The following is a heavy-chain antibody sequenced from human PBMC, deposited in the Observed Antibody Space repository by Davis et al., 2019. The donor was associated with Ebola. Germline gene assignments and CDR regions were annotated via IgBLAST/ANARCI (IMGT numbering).Heavy chain of an antibody. CDR2: IPYDGGNK. D-gene: IGHD1-14*01. J-gene: IGHJ4*02. CDR1: GFLSSSYA. V-gene: IGHV3-30*04. Sequence: PGGSLRPSCAASGFLSSSYAMHWVRQAPGKRLQWLAYIPYDGGNKFYADSVKGRFTISRDNSKSTLFLHMDSLRPEDTAVYYCARDPGGREIDYWGQGALVTVSS. CDR3: ARDPGGREIDY.